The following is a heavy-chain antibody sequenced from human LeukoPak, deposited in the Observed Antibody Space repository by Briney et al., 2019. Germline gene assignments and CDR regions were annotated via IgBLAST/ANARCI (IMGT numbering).Heavy chain of an antibody. J-gene: IGHJ4*02. V-gene: IGHV4-39*07. CDR1: GGSISSSSYY. CDR3: ARNRQWLSPYYFDY. D-gene: IGHD6-19*01. CDR2: IYYSGST. Sequence: SETLSLTCTVSGGSISSSSYYWGWIRQPPGKGLEWTGSIYYSGSTYYNPSLKSRVTISVDTSKNQFSLKLSSVTAADTAVYYCARNRQWLSPYYFDYWGQGTLVTVSS.